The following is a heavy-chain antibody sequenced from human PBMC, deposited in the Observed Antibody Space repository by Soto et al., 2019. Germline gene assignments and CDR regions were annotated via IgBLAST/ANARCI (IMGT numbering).Heavy chain of an antibody. J-gene: IGHJ4*02. CDR3: AKSGSGHCGGECYLHFDN. V-gene: IGHV3-23*01. Sequence: PGGSLRLSCAASGFTFSNYAMGWVRQAPGKGLEWVSSISGSGVNTYYADSVKGRFTISRDNSQSALYLQMNSLRAEDTAVYYCAKSGSGHCGGECYLHFDNWGQGTLVTVSS. CDR1: GFTFSNYA. CDR2: ISGSGVNT. D-gene: IGHD2-21*01.